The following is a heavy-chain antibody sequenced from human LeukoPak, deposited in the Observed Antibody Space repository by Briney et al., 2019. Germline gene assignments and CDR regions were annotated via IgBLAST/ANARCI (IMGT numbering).Heavy chain of an antibody. J-gene: IGHJ4*02. CDR3: AKDISRWGSTTLFDY. V-gene: IGHV3-9*01. CDR2: ISWNSGSI. D-gene: IGHD1-26*01. Sequence: PGRSLRLSCAASGFTFDDYAMHWVRQAPGKGLEWVSGISWNSGSIGYADSVKGRFTIPRDNAENSLYLQMNSLRAEDTALYYCAKDISRWGSTTLFDYWGQGTLVTVSS. CDR1: GFTFDDYA.